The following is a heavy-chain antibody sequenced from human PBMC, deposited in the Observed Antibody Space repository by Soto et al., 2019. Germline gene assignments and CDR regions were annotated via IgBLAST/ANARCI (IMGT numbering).Heavy chain of an antibody. V-gene: IGHV3-66*01. J-gene: IGHJ4*02. D-gene: IGHD3-10*01. Sequence: GGSLRLSCAVSGFTVSNNYMAWVRQAPGKGLERVSIIYSSGSTYYADSVKDRFTISRDYSKNTLYLQMNSLRAEDTAVYYCARDFESGPGTSGSYWYFGYWGQGILVTVSS. CDR2: IYSSGST. CDR3: ARDFESGPGTSGSYWYFGY. CDR1: GFTVSNNY.